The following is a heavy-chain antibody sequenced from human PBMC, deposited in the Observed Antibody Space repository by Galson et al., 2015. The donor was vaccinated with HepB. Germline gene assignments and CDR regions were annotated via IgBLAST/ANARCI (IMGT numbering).Heavy chain of an antibody. V-gene: IGHV1-18*01. D-gene: IGHD2-15*01. Sequence: SVKVSCKASGYTFSTYSITWVRQAPGRGLEWMGWISPYHGNTNYSQKLQGRVTMTTDTSTSTAYMELRSLRSDDTAVYYCARGALVVVVGATQNNWLDPWGQGTLVTVSS. CDR2: ISPYHGNT. CDR3: ARGALVVVVGATQNNWLDP. CDR1: GYTFSTYS. J-gene: IGHJ5*02.